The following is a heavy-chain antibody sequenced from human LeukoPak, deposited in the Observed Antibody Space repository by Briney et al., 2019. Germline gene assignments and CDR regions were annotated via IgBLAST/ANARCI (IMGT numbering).Heavy chain of an antibody. CDR3: ARLTGCSSTSCYDAFDI. Sequence: GESLKISCKGSGYSFTSYWIGWVRQMPGKGLEWMGIIYPSDSDTRYSPSFQGQVTISADKSISTAYLQWSSLKASDTAMYYCARLTGCSSTSCYDAFDIWGQGTMVTVSS. D-gene: IGHD2-2*01. V-gene: IGHV5-51*01. CDR2: IYPSDSDT. CDR1: GYSFTSYW. J-gene: IGHJ3*02.